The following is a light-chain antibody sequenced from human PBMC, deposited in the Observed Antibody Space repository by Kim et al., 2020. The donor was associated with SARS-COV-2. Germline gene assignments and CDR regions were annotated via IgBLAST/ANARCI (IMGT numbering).Light chain of an antibody. V-gene: IGLV3-1*01. CDR1: ILGDKY. CDR3: QASGRSTWV. J-gene: IGLJ3*02. Sequence: SYELTQPPSVSVSPGQTATITCSGDILGDKYTCWYQQKPGQSPVLVIYQDSKRPSGNPERFSGSNSGKTATLTISGTQAIDEADYHCQASGRSTWVFGGGTQLTVL. CDR2: QDS.